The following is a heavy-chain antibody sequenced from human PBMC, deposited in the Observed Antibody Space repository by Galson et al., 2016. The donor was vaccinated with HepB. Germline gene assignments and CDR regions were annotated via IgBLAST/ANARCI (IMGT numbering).Heavy chain of an antibody. CDR3: ARRKNYAPDY. CDR1: GYSFTTYW. Sequence: QSGAEVKKPGESLKISCEASGYSFTTYWIGWVRQVPGKGLEWVGIIHPGASDTRYSPSFQGQVTISADRSISTAYLQWSSLKASDTAMYYCARRKNYAPDYWGQGTLVTVSA. V-gene: IGHV5-51*01. CDR2: IHPGASDT. D-gene: IGHD1-7*01. J-gene: IGHJ4*02.